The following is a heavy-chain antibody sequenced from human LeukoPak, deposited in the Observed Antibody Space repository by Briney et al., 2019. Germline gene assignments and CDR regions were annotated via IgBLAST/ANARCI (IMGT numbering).Heavy chain of an antibody. CDR3: ARDQQTNSGRYHYYGMDV. CDR2: ISSSSSYI. Sequence: PGGSLRLSCAASGFTFSSYSMNWVRQAPGKGLEWVSSISSSSSYIYYADSVKGRFTISRDNAKNSLYLQMNSLRAEDTAVYYCARDQQTNSGRYHYYGMDVWGQGTTVTVSS. D-gene: IGHD1-26*01. V-gene: IGHV3-21*01. J-gene: IGHJ6*02. CDR1: GFTFSSYS.